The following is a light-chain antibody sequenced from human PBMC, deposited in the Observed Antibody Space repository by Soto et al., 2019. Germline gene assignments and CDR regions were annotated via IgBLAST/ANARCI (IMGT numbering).Light chain of an antibody. Sequence: DIQMTQSPSSLSASVGDRVTITCRASQVISNYLAWYQQKPRKVPKLLIYAASTLQSGVPSRFSGSGSGTDFTHNISSLQPEDVATYYCQKYNSAPHTFRGGLKVEIK. J-gene: IGKJ4*01. CDR2: AAS. CDR1: QVISNY. V-gene: IGKV1-27*01. CDR3: QKYNSAPHT.